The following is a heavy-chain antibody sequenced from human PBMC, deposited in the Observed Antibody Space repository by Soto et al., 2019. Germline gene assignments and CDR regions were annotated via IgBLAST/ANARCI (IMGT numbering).Heavy chain of an antibody. Sequence: QVQLVQSGAEVKKPGSSVKVSCKASGGTFSSYAISWVRQAPGLGLEWMGGIIPIFGTANYAQKIQGRVTITADESTSTAYMELSSLRSEDTAVYYCAIGGITMVRGPPSYYYYGMDVWGQGTTVTVSS. CDR1: GGTFSSYA. D-gene: IGHD3-10*01. V-gene: IGHV1-69*01. J-gene: IGHJ6*02. CDR3: AIGGITMVRGPPSYYYYGMDV. CDR2: IIPIFGTA.